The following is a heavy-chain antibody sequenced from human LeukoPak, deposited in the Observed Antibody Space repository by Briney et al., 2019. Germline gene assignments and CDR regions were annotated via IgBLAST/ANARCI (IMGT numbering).Heavy chain of an antibody. D-gene: IGHD6-19*01. Sequence: PGGSLRLSCAASGFTFDDYAMHWVRQAPGKGLEWVSLISGDGTSTYYADSVKGRFTISRDNSKKSLYLQMNSLGTEDTALYYCAKDTAVAGRGGYFDHWGQGTLVTVSS. J-gene: IGHJ4*02. CDR3: AKDTAVAGRGGYFDH. CDR1: GFTFDDYA. CDR2: ISGDGTST. V-gene: IGHV3-43*02.